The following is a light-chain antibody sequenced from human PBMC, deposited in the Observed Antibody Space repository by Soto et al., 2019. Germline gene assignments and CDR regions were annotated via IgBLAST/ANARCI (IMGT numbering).Light chain of an antibody. J-gene: IGLJ1*01. CDR1: SSDVGSYNL. Sequence: SALTQPASVSGSPGQSITISCPGNSSDVGSYNLVSWYQQHPGKAPKLMIYEVSKRPSGVSNRFSGSKSGNTASLTISGLQAEDEADYYCCSYAGSSTLYVFGTGTKVTVL. V-gene: IGLV2-23*02. CDR2: EVS. CDR3: CSYAGSSTLYV.